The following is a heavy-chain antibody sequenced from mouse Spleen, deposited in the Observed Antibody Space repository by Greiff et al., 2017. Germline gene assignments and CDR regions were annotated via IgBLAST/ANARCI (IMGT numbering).Heavy chain of an antibody. CDR3: ARRHYDYDQTSFPYYFDY. CDR2: INPSSGYT. D-gene: IGHD2-4*01. V-gene: IGHV1-4*02. J-gene: IGHJ2*01. Sequence: QVQLKESAAELARPGASVKMSCKASGYTFTSYTMHWVKQRPGQGLEWIGYINPSSGYTEYNQKFKDKTTLTADKSSSTAYMQLSSLTSEDSAVYYCARRHYDYDQTSFPYYFDYWGQGTTLTVSS. CDR1: GYTFTSYT.